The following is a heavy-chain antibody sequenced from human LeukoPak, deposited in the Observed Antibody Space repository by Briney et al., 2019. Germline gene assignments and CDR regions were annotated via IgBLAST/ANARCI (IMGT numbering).Heavy chain of an antibody. V-gene: IGHV3-23*01. D-gene: IGHD3-10*01. CDR2: ISGSGGRT. CDR1: GFTFSSYA. Sequence: QTGGSLRLSCAASGFTFSSYAMSWVRQAPGKGLEWVSAISGSGGRTYYADSVKGRFTISRDNSKNTLYLQMNSLRAEDTAVYYCAKFNVRNYGSFDPWGQGALVTVSS. CDR3: AKFNVRNYGSFDP. J-gene: IGHJ5*02.